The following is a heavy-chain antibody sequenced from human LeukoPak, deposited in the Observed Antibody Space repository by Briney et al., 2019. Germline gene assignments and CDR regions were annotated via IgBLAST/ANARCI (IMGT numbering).Heavy chain of an antibody. CDR1: GFTFSTYG. CDR3: ARTTYPYYDSGGPSGAI. V-gene: IGHV3-33*01. CDR2: IWYDGSNK. Sequence: GRSLRLSCAASGFTFSTYGMHWVRQAPGKGLEWVAAIWYDGSNKYYADSVKGRFTISRDNSRNTLYLQMNSLTAEDTAVYYCARTTYPYYDSGGPSGAIWGQGTMVTVSS. D-gene: IGHD3-16*01. J-gene: IGHJ3*02.